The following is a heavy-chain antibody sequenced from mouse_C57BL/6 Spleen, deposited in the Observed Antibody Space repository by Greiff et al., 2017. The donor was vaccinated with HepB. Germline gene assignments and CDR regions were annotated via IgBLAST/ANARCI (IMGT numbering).Heavy chain of an antibody. CDR1: GYTFTDYE. Sequence: VQLQQSGAELVRPGASVTLSCKASGYTFTDYEMHWVKQTPVHGLEWIGAIDPETGGTAYNQKFKGKAILTADKSSSTAYMELRSLTSEDSAVYYCTRGELIYAMDYWGQGTSVTVSS. J-gene: IGHJ4*01. CDR2: IDPETGGT. CDR3: TRGELIYAMDY. V-gene: IGHV1-15*01.